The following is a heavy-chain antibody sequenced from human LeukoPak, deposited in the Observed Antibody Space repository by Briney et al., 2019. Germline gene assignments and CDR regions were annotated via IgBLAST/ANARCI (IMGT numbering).Heavy chain of an antibody. CDR3: AINYYDSSGPLGIGY. CDR2: INPDSGGT. CDR1: GYTFTGYY. V-gene: IGHV1-2*02. J-gene: IGHJ4*02. Sequence: ASVEVSCKASGYTFTGYYMHRVRQAPGQGLEWMGWINPDSGGTKSAQRFQGRVTMTRDTSISTAYMEVSRLRSDDTAVYYCAINYYDSSGPLGIGYWGQGTLVTVSS. D-gene: IGHD3-22*01.